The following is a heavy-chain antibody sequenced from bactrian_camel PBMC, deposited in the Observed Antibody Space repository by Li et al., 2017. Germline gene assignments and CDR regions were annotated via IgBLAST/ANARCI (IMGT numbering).Heavy chain of an antibody. Sequence: VHLVKSGGCSVKTGGSLRLCCAASVYSPCMGWWRQAPGKEEREEVAHMYLGTGKTYVADDVNGRFSISQDNAKNMMYLQMNSLKPEDTATYSCAAVRLGRLCDFRDGDWAYWGQGTQVTVS. CDR2: MYLGTGKT. D-gene: IGHD4*01. CDR1: VYSPCM. J-gene: IGHJ4*01. CDR3: AAVRLGRLCDFRDGDWAY. V-gene: IGHV3S54*01.